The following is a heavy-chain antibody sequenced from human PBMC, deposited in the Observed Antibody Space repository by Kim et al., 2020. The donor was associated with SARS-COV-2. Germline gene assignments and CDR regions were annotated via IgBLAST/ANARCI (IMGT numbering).Heavy chain of an antibody. V-gene: IGHV3-33*01. CDR2: IWYDGSNK. J-gene: IGHJ6*02. D-gene: IGHD2-2*01. CDR1: GFTFSSYG. CDR3: ARDVPRSCSSTSCHERYYYYGMDV. Sequence: GGSLRLSCAASGFTFSSYGMHWVRQAPGKGLEWVAVIWYDGSNKYYADSVKGRFTISRDNSKNTLYLQMNSLRAEDTAVYYCARDVPRSCSSTSCHERYYYYGMDVWGQGTTVTVSS.